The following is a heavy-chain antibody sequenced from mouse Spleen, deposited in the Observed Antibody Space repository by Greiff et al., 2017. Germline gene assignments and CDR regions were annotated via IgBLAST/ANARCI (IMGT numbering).Heavy chain of an antibody. V-gene: IGHV8-12*01. Sequence: QVTLKESGPGILQSSQTLSLTCSFSGFSLSTSGMGVSWIRQPSGKGLEWLAHIYWDDDKRYNPSLKSRLTISKDTSRNQVFLKITSVDTADTATYYCARNPTMIKWYFDYWGQGTTLTVSS. CDR3: ARNPTMIKWYFDY. CDR2: IYWDDDK. CDR1: GFSLSTSGMG. J-gene: IGHJ2*01. D-gene: IGHD2-4*01.